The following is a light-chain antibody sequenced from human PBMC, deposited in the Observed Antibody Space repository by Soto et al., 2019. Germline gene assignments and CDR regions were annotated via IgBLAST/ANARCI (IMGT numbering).Light chain of an antibody. CDR1: QSLLYGDGNTY. Sequence: DVVMTQSPLSLPVTLGQPASISCRSSQSLLYGDGNTYLNWFHQRPSQSPRRLIYKVSNRDSGVPDRFSDSGSGTDFTLKISRVEAEDVGVYYCMEGTHWPPYAFGQGTKLEIK. CDR2: KVS. V-gene: IGKV2-30*01. CDR3: MEGTHWPPYA. J-gene: IGKJ2*01.